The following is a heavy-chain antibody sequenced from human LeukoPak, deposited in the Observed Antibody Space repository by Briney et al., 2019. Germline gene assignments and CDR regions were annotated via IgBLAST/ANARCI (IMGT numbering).Heavy chain of an antibody. CDR3: ARGLTLLGYCSSTSCLMNY. CDR2: IDSNGSTT. J-gene: IGHJ4*02. CDR1: GFTLSSYW. D-gene: IGHD2-2*01. V-gene: IGHV3-74*01. Sequence: PGGSLRLSCAVSGFTLSSYWMHWVRQAPGKGLVWVSRIDSNGSTTDYADSVKGRSTISRDNANNTLYLQMNSLRAEDAGVYYCARGLTLLGYCSSTSCLMNYWGQGTLVTVSS.